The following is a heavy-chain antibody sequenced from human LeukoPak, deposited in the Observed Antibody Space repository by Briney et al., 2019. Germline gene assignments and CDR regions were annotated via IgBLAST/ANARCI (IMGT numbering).Heavy chain of an antibody. J-gene: IGHJ4*02. Sequence: GGSLRLSCAASGFILSNYAMHWVRRPAGKGLEWVSALGTAGDTFYPGSVKGRFTISRDNAKKSLFLQMSSLRAEDTAIYYCARQSTPHGNFDYWGQGTLVTVSS. CDR1: GFILSNYA. CDR3: ARQSTPHGNFDY. D-gene: IGHD5-24*01. V-gene: IGHV3-13*01. CDR2: LGTAGDT.